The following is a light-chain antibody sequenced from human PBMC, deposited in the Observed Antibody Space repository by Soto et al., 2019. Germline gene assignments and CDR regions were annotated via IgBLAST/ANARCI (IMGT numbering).Light chain of an antibody. J-gene: IGLJ2*01. CDR2: EGS. CDR1: SSDVGSYNL. Sequence: QSALTQPASVSGSPGQSITISYTGTSSDVGSYNLVSWYQQHPGKAPKLMIYEGSKGPSGVSNRFSGSKSGNTASLTISGLQAEDEADYYCSSYTSRSTPVVFGGGTKLTVL. CDR3: SSYTSRSTPVV. V-gene: IGLV2-14*02.